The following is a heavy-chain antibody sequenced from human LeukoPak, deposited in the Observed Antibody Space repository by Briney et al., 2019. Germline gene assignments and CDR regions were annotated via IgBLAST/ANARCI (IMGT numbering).Heavy chain of an antibody. CDR3: AGIAAAPPYYFDY. J-gene: IGHJ4*02. V-gene: IGHV1-2*02. CDR2: INPNSGGT. CDR1: GYTFTGYY. Sequence: ASVKVSCKASGYTFTGYYMHWVRQAPGQGLEWMGWINPNSGGTNYAQKFQGRVTMTRDTSISTAYMELSRLRSDDTAVHYCAGIAAAPPYYFDYWGQGTLVTVSS. D-gene: IGHD6-13*01.